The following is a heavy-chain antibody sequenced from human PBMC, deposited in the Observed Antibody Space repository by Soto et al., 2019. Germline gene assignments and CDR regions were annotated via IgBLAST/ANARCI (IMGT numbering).Heavy chain of an antibody. Sequence: ASVKVSCKASGYTSTSYYMHWVRQAPGQGLEWMGIINPSGGSTSYAQKFQGRVTMTRDTSTSTVYMELSSLRSEDTAVYYCARASYADALDYWGQGTLVTVSS. J-gene: IGHJ4*02. CDR3: ARASYADALDY. CDR1: GYTSTSYY. V-gene: IGHV1-46*01. CDR2: INPSGGST. D-gene: IGHD2-2*01.